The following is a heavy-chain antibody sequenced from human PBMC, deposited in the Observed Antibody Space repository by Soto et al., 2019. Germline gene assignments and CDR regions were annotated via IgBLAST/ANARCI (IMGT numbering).Heavy chain of an antibody. J-gene: IGHJ4*02. CDR3: AKGDTALDY. D-gene: IGHD5-18*01. V-gene: IGHV3-23*01. Sequence: GGSLRLSCAASGFTFSSYGMSWVRQAPGKGLEWVSGISGSGGSTYYADSVKGRFTISRDNSKHTLYLQMNSLRAEDTAIYYCAKGDTALDYWGQGTLVTSPQ. CDR2: ISGSGGST. CDR1: GFTFSSYG.